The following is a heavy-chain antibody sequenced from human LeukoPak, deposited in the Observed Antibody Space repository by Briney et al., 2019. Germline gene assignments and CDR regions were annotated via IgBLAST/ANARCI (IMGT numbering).Heavy chain of an antibody. D-gene: IGHD4-17*01. CDR3: ARRGDYGDPVNY. CDR2: IYYSGKT. CDR1: GGSISSSNNY. Sequence: PSETLSLTCTVSGGSISSSNNYWAWIRQPPGKGLEWIRAIYYSGKTYYNPSLKSRVIISVDMSKNQFSLKLSSVTAADTAVYYCARRGDYGDPVNYWGQGTLVTVSS. J-gene: IGHJ4*02. V-gene: IGHV4-39*01.